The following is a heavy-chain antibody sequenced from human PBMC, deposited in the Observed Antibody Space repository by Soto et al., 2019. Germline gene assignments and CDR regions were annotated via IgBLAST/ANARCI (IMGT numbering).Heavy chain of an antibody. CDR1: GFSFRDYG. CDR3: ASGCSGGACNYMDV. V-gene: IGHV3-33*01. J-gene: IGHJ6*03. Sequence: QVQLVESGGGVVQPGRSLRLSCAASGFSFRDYGIHWVRQAPGKGLEWVSIILDDGNNKYYADSVKGRITILRDNSKNMWYLQKNNLRPDDTAVYYCASGCSGGACNYMDVSGEGTTVTVSS. D-gene: IGHD2-15*01. CDR2: ILDDGNNK.